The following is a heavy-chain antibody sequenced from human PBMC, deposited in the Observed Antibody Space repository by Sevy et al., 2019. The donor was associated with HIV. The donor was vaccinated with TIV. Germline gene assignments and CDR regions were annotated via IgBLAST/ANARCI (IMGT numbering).Heavy chain of an antibody. CDR1: GFTFSSYG. D-gene: IGHD4-17*01. V-gene: IGHV3-30*18. J-gene: IGHJ6*02. CDR3: AKASTVVTYYGMDV. CDR2: ISDDGSNK. Sequence: GGSLRLSCAASGFTFSSYGMHWVRQAPGKGLEWVAVISDDGSNKYYADSVKGRFTISRDNSKNTLYLQMNSLRAEDTAVYYCAKASTVVTYYGMDVWGQGTTVTVSS.